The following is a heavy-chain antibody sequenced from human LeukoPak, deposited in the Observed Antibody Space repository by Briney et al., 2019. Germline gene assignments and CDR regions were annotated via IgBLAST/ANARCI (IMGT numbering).Heavy chain of an antibody. CDR3: ARDVGYFDWRQEPGDY. V-gene: IGHV3-21*01. J-gene: IGHJ4*02. D-gene: IGHD3-9*01. CDR2: ISTSSSYI. CDR1: GFTFSSYS. Sequence: GGSLRLSCAASGFTFSSYSMNWVRQAPGKGLEWVSSISTSSSYIYYADSVKGRFTISRDNAKNSLYLQMNSLRAEDTAVYYCARDVGYFDWRQEPGDYWGQGTLVTVSS.